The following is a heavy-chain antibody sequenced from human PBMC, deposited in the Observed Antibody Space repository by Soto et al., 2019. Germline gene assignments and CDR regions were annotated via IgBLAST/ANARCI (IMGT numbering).Heavy chain of an antibody. CDR2: IYYSGST. CDR1: GGSISSYY. Sequence: SETLSLTCTVSGGSISSYYWSWIRQPPGKGLEWIGYIYYSGSTNYNPSLKSRVTISVDTSKNQFSLKLSSVTAADTAVYYCAREANCSGGSCYFDYWGQGTLVTVSS. V-gene: IGHV4-59*01. D-gene: IGHD2-15*01. J-gene: IGHJ4*02. CDR3: AREANCSGGSCYFDY.